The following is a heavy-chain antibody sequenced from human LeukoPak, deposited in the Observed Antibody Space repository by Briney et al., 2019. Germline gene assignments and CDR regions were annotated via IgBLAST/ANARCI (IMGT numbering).Heavy chain of an antibody. J-gene: IGHJ5*02. Sequence: SETLSLTCAVYGGSFSGYYWSWIRQPPGKGLEWIGEANHSGSTNYNPSLKSRVTISVDTSKNQFSLKLSSVTAADTAVYYCARGFPSSSRWFDPWGQGTLVTVSS. CDR3: ARGFPSSSRWFDP. V-gene: IGHV4-34*01. CDR1: GGSFSGYY. D-gene: IGHD6-6*01. CDR2: ANHSGST.